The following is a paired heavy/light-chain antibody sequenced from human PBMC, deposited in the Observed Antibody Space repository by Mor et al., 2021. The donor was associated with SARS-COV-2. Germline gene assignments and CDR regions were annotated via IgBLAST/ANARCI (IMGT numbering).Light chain of an antibody. V-gene: IGLV3-25*03. J-gene: IGLJ3*02. CDR1: ALPKQY. CDR2: KDS. CDR3: QSADSSGTCWV. Sequence: SYELTQPPSVSVSPGQTARITCSGDALPKQYAYWYQQKPGQAPVLVIYKDSERPSGIPERFSGSSSGTTVTLTISGVQAEDEADYYCQSADSSGTCWVFGGGTKLTVL.
Heavy chain of an antibody. D-gene: IGHD3-3*01. J-gene: IGHJ5*02. Sequence: QVQLVQSGAEVKKPGASVKVSCKASGYTFTSYAMHWVRQAPGQRLEWMGWINAGNGNTKYSQKFQGRVTITRDTSASTAYMELSSLRSEDTAVYYCARSRGVPLKILRFLEWSPTNNWFDPWGQGTLVTVSS. CDR2: INAGNGNT. CDR1: GYTFTSYA. CDR3: ARSRGVPLKILRFLEWSPTNNWFDP. V-gene: IGHV1-3*01.